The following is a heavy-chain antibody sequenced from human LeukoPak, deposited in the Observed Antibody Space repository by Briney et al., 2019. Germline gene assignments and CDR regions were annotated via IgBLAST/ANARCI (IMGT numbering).Heavy chain of an antibody. V-gene: IGHV1-46*01. J-gene: IGHJ4*02. D-gene: IGHD2-21*02. CDR2: INPSGGST. CDR1: GYTFTSYY. Sequence: ASVKVSCKASGYTFTSYYMHWVGQPPGQGLEWMGIINPSGGSTRYAQKFQGRVIMTRDISTSTVFMELSSLGSEDTAVYYCARDQGGVVLTSTQPLYYFDSWGQGTLVTVSS. CDR3: ARDQGGVVLTSTQPLYYFDS.